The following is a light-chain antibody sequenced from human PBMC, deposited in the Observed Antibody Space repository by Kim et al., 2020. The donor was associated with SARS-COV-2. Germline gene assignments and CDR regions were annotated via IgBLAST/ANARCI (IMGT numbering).Light chain of an antibody. CDR2: DAS. V-gene: IGKV3-11*01. J-gene: IGKJ5*01. CDR3: QQRGN. CDR1: QSVGTY. Sequence: AHLSLSPGESATLSCRASQSVGTYLAWYQQKPGQAPRLLIYDASKRATGIPARFRGSGSGTDFTLTIGTLEPEDSAVYYCQQRGNFGQGTRLEIK.